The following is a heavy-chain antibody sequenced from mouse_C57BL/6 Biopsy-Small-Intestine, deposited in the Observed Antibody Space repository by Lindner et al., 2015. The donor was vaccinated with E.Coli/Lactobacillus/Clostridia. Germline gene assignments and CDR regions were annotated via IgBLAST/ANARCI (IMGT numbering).Heavy chain of an antibody. Sequence: VQLQESGGGLVQPKGSLKLSCAASGFSFNTYAMNWVRQAPGKGLEWVARIRSKSNNYATYYADSVKDRFTISRDDSESMLYLQMNNLKTEDTAMYYCVRDRAYYFGSFTYAMDYWGQGTSVTVSS. CDR1: GFSFNTYA. J-gene: IGHJ4*01. D-gene: IGHD1-1*01. V-gene: IGHV10-1*01. CDR3: VRDRAYYFGSFTYAMDY. CDR2: IRSKSNNYAT.